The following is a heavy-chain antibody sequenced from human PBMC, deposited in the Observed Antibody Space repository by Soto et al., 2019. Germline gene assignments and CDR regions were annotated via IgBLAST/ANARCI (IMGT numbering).Heavy chain of an antibody. J-gene: IGHJ5*02. CDR3: ARDRTDSGYYTNGLDP. Sequence: QVHLMQSGAEVKKPGSSVKVSCKASGGTFGSDAITWVRQAPGQGLEWVGRIIPIFGTTNYAQNLQGRVTISADKSTLTSYMELHSLTSDATALYYCARDRTDSGYYTNGLDPWGQGTQVTVSS. CDR1: GGTFGSDA. V-gene: IGHV1-69*06. D-gene: IGHD3-22*01. CDR2: IIPIFGTT.